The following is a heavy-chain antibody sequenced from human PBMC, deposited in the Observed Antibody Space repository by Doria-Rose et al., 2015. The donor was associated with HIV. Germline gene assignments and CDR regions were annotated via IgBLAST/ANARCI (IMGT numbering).Heavy chain of an antibody. CDR3: ARIKSSRWYHKYYFDF. J-gene: IGHJ4*02. CDR2: IFSDDER. Sequence: VTLKESGPVLVKPTETLTLTCTVSGVSLSSPGMGVSWIRQPPGKALEWLAYIFSDDERSYTTSLKSRLTISRGTSKSQVVLTMTDMDPVDTATYYCARIKSSRWYHKYYFDFWGQGTLVIVSA. V-gene: IGHV2-26*01. CDR1: GVSLSSPGMG. D-gene: IGHD6-13*01.